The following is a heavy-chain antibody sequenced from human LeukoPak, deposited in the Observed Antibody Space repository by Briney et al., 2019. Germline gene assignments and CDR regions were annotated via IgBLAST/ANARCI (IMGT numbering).Heavy chain of an antibody. Sequence: GASVKVSCKASGYTFTSYDINWVRQATGQGLEWMGWMNPNSGNTGYAQKFQGRVTMTRNTSISTAYMEPSSLRSEDTAVYYCASCGGGGGSCYGVRHYYGMDVWGQGTTVTVSS. CDR2: MNPNSGNT. J-gene: IGHJ6*02. CDR3: ASCGGGGGSCYGVRHYYGMDV. V-gene: IGHV1-8*01. D-gene: IGHD2-15*01. CDR1: GYTFTSYD.